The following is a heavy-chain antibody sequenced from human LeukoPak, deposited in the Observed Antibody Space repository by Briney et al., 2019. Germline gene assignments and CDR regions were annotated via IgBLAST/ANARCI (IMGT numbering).Heavy chain of an antibody. CDR2: ISYDGSNK. D-gene: IGHD2-8*02. V-gene: IGHV3-30-3*01. J-gene: IGHJ4*02. CDR3: AREIVVYADY. CDR1: GFTFSSYA. Sequence: GGSLRLSCAASGFTFSSYAMHWVRQAPGKGLEWVAVISYDGSNKYYADSVKGRFTISRDNSKNTLYLQMNSLRAEDTAVYYCAREIVVYADYWGQGTLVTVSS.